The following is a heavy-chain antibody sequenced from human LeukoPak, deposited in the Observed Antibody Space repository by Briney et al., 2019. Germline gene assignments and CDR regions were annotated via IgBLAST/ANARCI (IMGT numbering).Heavy chain of an antibody. D-gene: IGHD3-22*01. J-gene: IGHJ4*02. Sequence: GGSLRLSCAASGLTVSSNYMNWVRLAPGKGLEWVSIIYSGGNTHYADSVTGRFTISRDNSQNTLYLQMNSLRPEDTAVYYCTRLLYYYDSDIYQRYFDYWGQGTLVTVSS. CDR3: TRLLYYYDSDIYQRYFDY. V-gene: IGHV3-53*01. CDR1: GLTVSSNY. CDR2: IYSGGNT.